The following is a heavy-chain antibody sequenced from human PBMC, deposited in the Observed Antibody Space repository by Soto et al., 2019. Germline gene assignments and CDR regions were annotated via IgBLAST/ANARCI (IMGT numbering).Heavy chain of an antibody. V-gene: IGHV4-4*07. J-gene: IGHJ5*02. CDR2: LNNYGST. D-gene: IGHD4-17*01. CDR3: GRESGETCDYEAS. CDR1: GGSISSYR. Sequence: SETLSLTSTLCGGSISSYRCSWIRQPAGKGLEWIGRLNNYGSTYYNPEIKSRVTVSVVTSRNQFYLTLRSVTAGDSAVYLWGRESGETCDYEASWGQVTPITFSS.